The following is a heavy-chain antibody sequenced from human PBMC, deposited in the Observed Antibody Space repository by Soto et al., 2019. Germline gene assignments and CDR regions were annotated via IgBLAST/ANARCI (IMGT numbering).Heavy chain of an antibody. Sequence: SETLSLTCTVSGGSISSSSYYWGWIRQPPGKGLEWIGSIYYSGSTYYNPSLKSRVTISVDTSKNQFSLKLSSVTAADTAVYYCARLWFGELLFPYYYGMDVWGQGTTVTVSS. CDR3: ARLWFGELLFPYYYGMDV. V-gene: IGHV4-39*01. J-gene: IGHJ6*02. CDR2: IYYSGST. D-gene: IGHD3-10*01. CDR1: GGSISSSSYY.